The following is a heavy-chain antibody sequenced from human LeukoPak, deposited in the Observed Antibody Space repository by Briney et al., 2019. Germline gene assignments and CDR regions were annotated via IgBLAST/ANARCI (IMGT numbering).Heavy chain of an antibody. D-gene: IGHD6-13*01. CDR1: GFSFSSYW. CDR2: IKQDGSEK. J-gene: IGHJ4*02. V-gene: IGHV3-7*03. Sequence: PGGSLRLSCAASGFSFSSYWMSWVRQAPGKGPEWVANIKQDGSEKFYGDSLKGRFTISRDNAKNSLYLQMNSLRAEDTALYYCAKDIGVAAAGPLGYWGQGTLVTVSS. CDR3: AKDIGVAAAGPLGY.